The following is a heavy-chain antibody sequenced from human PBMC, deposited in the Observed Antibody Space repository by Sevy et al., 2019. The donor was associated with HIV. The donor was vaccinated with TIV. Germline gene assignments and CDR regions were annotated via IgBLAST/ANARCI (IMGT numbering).Heavy chain of an antibody. CDR1: GFTFSGFSFSHYS. CDR3: ARNPIRSSGWYNWFDP. J-gene: IGHJ5*02. CDR2: IKQDGSEK. D-gene: IGHD6-19*01. Sequence: GGSLRLSCTVTGFTFSGFSFSHYSMNWVRQAPGKGLEWVANIKQDGSEKYYVDSVKGRFTISRDNAKNSLYLQMNSLRAEDTAVYYCARNPIRSSGWYNWFDPWGQGTLVTVSS. V-gene: IGHV3-7*01.